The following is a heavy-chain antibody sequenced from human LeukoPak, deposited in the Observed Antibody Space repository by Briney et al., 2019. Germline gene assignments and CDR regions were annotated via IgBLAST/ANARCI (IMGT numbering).Heavy chain of an antibody. V-gene: IGHV3-53*01. D-gene: IGHD3-16*01. CDR1: GFTVSSNY. CDR3: AKEVGGALGVDY. CDR2: IYSGGST. J-gene: IGHJ4*02. Sequence: QTGGSLRLSCAASGFTVSSNYMSWVRQAPGKGLEWVSVIYSGGSTYYADSVKGRFTISRDNSKNTLYLQMNSLRAEDTAVYYCAKEVGGALGVDYWGQGTLVTVSS.